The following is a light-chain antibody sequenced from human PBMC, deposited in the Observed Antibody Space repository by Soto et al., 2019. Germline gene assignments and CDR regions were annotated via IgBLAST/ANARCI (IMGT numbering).Light chain of an antibody. V-gene: IGKV1-39*01. CDR3: QQSYTSWWT. CDR1: QSISTH. CDR2: AAS. J-gene: IGKJ1*01. Sequence: DIPMTQSPSSLYASVGDRVSITCRASQSISTHLSWYQQKPGKAPKLLIYAASSLQSWVPSRSTGSGSGTDVTLTISSLQPEDFATYYCQQSYTSWWTFGQGTKVEIK.